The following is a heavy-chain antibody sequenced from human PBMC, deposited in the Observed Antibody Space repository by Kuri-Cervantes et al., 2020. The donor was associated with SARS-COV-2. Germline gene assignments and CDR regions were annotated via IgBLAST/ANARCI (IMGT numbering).Heavy chain of an antibody. CDR3: ARDQYGSGGMGNY. V-gene: IGHV1-69*13. D-gene: IGHD3-10*01. J-gene: IGHJ4*02. Sequence: SVKDSCKASGGTFSSYAISWVRQAPGQGLEWMGRIIPIFGTANYAQKFQGRVTITADESTSTAYVELSSLRSEDTAVYYCARDQYGSGGMGNYWGQGTLVTVSS. CDR1: GGTFSSYA. CDR2: IIPIFGTA.